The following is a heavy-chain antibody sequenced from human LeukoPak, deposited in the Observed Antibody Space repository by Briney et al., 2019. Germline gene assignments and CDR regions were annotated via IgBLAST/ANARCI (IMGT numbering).Heavy chain of an antibody. CDR1: GYTFTDYY. J-gene: IGHJ4*02. CDR2: INPNSGDT. Sequence: GASVKVSCKASGYTFTDYYMHWVRQAPGQGLEWIGWINPNSGDTNYAQNFQGRVTMTRDTSFSTAYMELSRLRSDDTAVYYCARDRLFTFGGVIVRVSFDYWGQGTLVTVSS. CDR3: ARDRLFTFGGVIVRVSFDY. D-gene: IGHD3-16*02. V-gene: IGHV1-2*02.